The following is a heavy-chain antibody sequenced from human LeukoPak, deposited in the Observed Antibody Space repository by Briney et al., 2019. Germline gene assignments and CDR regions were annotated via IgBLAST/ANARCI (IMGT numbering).Heavy chain of an antibody. Sequence: GGSLRLSCAASGFTFSSYGMHWVRQAPGKGLEWVAVISYDGSNKYYADSVKGRFTISRDNSKNTLYLQMNSLRAEDTAVYYCARGLNGCYSEDAFDIWGQGTMVTVSS. J-gene: IGHJ3*02. CDR1: GFTFSSYG. D-gene: IGHD2-15*01. V-gene: IGHV3-30*19. CDR2: ISYDGSNK. CDR3: ARGLNGCYSEDAFDI.